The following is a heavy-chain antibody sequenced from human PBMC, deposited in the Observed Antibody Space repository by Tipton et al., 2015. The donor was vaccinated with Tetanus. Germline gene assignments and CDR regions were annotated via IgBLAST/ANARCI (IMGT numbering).Heavy chain of an antibody. CDR1: GGSVSSGSYY. J-gene: IGHJ3*02. Sequence: TLSLTCTVSGGSVSSGSYYWSWIRHPPGKGLEWIGYIYYSGSTNYNPSLKSRVTISVDTSKNQFSLKLSSVTAADTAVYYCARESWNRDAFDIWGQGTMVTVSS. CDR2: IYYSGST. CDR3: ARESWNRDAFDI. V-gene: IGHV4-61*01. D-gene: IGHD1-1*01.